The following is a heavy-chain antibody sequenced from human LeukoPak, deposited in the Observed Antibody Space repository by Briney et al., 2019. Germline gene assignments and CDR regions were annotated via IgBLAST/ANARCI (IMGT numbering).Heavy chain of an antibody. CDR3: ARRDYDILTGYSTDAFDI. J-gene: IGHJ3*02. Sequence: PSETLSLTCAVSGYSISSGYDWGWIRQPPGKGLEWIGSIYHSGSTYYNPSLKSRVTISVDTSKNQFSLKLSSVTAADTAVYYCARRDYDILTGYSTDAFDIWGQGTMVTVSS. V-gene: IGHV4-38-2*01. CDR2: IYHSGST. D-gene: IGHD3-9*01. CDR1: GYSISSGYD.